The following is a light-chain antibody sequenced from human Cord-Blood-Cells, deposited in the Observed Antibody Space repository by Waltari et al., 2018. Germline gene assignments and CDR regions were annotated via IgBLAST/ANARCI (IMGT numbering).Light chain of an antibody. V-gene: IGKV3-20*01. Sequence: EIVMTQSPAPLSVSPGERATLSCRASQSVSSSYLAWYQQKPGQAPRLLIYGASSRATGIPDRFSGSGSGTDFTLTISRLEPEDFAVYYCQQYGSSPYTFGQGTKLEIK. CDR1: QSVSSSY. J-gene: IGKJ2*01. CDR2: GAS. CDR3: QQYGSSPYT.